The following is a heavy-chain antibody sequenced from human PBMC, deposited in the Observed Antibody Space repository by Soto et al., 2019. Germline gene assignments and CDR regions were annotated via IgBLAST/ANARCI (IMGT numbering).Heavy chain of an antibody. Sequence: PGESLKISCKGSGYSFTSYWISWVRQMPGKGLEWMGRIDPSDSYTNYSPSFQGHVIISADKSISTAYLQWSSLKASDTAMYYCAIVVVVAAGGYYYYYGMDVWGQGTTVTVSS. V-gene: IGHV5-10-1*01. CDR3: AIVVVVAAGGYYYYYGMDV. CDR1: GYSFTSYW. CDR2: IDPSDSYT. J-gene: IGHJ6*02. D-gene: IGHD2-15*01.